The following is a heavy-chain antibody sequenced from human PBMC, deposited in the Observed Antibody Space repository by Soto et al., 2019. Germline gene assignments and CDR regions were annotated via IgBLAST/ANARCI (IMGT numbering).Heavy chain of an antibody. CDR3: AQGPAGDKVDY. CDR2: IYNGGST. V-gene: IGHV4-30-4*01. J-gene: IGHJ4*02. Sequence: QVQLQESGPGLVKPSQTLSLTCTVSGDSISNVNYCWSWIRQPPDKGLERIGHIYNGGSTSSNPYLRRPSYIFVDTAKEPFSLEVGFGRSAEHTGFLRAQGPAGDKVDYWGQGTLVTVSS. D-gene: IGHD7-27*01. CDR1: GDSISNVNYC.